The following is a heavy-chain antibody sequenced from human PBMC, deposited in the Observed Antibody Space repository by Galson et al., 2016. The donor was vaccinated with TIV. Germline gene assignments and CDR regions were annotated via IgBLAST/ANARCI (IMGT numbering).Heavy chain of an antibody. D-gene: IGHD6-19*01. V-gene: IGHV1-46*01. J-gene: IGHJ4*02. CDR2: INPSGGST. CDR3: ARVLEVAGADY. CDR1: GYTFTSYY. Sequence: SVKVSCKASGYTFTSYYMHWVRQAPGQGLEWMGIINPSGGSTSYAQKFQGRVTMTRDTSTSAVYMELSSLRSEDTAVYYCARVLEVAGADYWGQGTLVTVSS.